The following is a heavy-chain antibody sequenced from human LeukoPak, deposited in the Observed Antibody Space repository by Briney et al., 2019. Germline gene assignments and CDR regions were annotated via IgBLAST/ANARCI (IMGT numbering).Heavy chain of an antibody. CDR3: AILRGGSGSYYNADHFDY. D-gene: IGHD3-10*01. CDR1: GFTFSSYE. CDR2: ISSSGSTI. J-gene: IGHJ4*02. V-gene: IGHV3-48*03. Sequence: PGGSLRLSCAASGFTFSSYEMNWVRQAPGKGLEWVSYISSSGSTIYYADSVKGRFTISRDNAKNSLYLQMNSLRAEDTAVYYCAILRGGSGSYYNADHFDYWGQGTLVTVSS.